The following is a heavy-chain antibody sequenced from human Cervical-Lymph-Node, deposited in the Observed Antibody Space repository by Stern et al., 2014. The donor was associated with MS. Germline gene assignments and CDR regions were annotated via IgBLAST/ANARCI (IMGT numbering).Heavy chain of an antibody. CDR2: VYPGDSYT. Sequence: EVQLVESGAEVKKPGASLKISCKGSGYSFTSYWIDWVRQTPGKGLEWMGSVYPGDSYTRYSPSFQGQVTLSADKSINTAYLQWSSLKASDTAMYFCARGGYYSDYWGQGTLVTVSS. CDR3: ARGGYYSDY. J-gene: IGHJ4*02. D-gene: IGHD6-13*01. CDR1: GYSFTSYW. V-gene: IGHV5-51*01.